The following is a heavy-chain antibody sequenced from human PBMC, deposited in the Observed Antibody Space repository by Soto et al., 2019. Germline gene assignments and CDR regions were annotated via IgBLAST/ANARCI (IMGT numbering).Heavy chain of an antibody. V-gene: IGHV1-2*02. J-gene: IGHJ6*02. D-gene: IGHD2-8*01. CDR2: INPNSGGT. CDR1: GYTFTGYY. CDR3: ASFYCTNGVCGSYYSGMDV. Sequence: ASVKVSCKASGYTFTGYYMHWVRQAPGQGLEWMGWINPNSGGTNYAQKFQGRVTMTRDTSISTAYMELSRLRSDDTAVYYCASFYCTNGVCGSYYSGMDVWGQGTTVTVSS.